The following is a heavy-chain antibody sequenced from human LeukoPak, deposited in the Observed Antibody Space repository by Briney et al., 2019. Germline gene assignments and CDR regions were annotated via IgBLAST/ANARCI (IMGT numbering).Heavy chain of an antibody. Sequence: SETLSLTCTVSGGSISSSSYYWGWIRQPPGKGLEWIGYIYHSGSSSYNPSLKSRVTIPMDRSKNHFSLRLTSLTAADTAIYYCVSAYCGGDCYHSLLANWGPGILVTVSS. J-gene: IGHJ4*02. CDR1: GGSISSSSYY. D-gene: IGHD2-21*02. CDR2: IYHSGSS. CDR3: VSAYCGGDCYHSLLAN. V-gene: IGHV4-39*07.